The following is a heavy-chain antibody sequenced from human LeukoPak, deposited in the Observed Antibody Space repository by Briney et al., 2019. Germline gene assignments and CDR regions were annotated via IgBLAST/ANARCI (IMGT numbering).Heavy chain of an antibody. CDR3: ARERSSGWYFAFDI. CDR1: GGSISSGSYY. D-gene: IGHD6-19*01. J-gene: IGHJ3*02. CDR2: IYTSGST. V-gene: IGHV4-61*02. Sequence: SQTLSLTCTVSGGSISSGSYYWSWIRQPAGKGLEWIGRIYTSGSTNYNPSLKSRVTVSVDTSKNQFSLKLSSVTAADTAVYYCARERSSGWYFAFDIWGQGTMVTVSS.